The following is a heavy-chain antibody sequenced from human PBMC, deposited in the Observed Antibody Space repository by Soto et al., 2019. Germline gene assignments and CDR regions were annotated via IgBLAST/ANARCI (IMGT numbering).Heavy chain of an antibody. CDR2: INPSGGST. D-gene: IGHD2-15*01. Sequence: GASVKVSCKASGYTFTSYYMHWVRQAPGQGLEWMGIINPSGGSTSYAQKFQGRVTMTRDTSTSTVFMELSSLRSEDTAVYYCARDSDCSGGSCYGVPQLPFDDWGQGTLVTVSS. CDR1: GYTFTSYY. CDR3: ARDSDCSGGSCYGVPQLPFDD. J-gene: IGHJ4*02. V-gene: IGHV1-46*01.